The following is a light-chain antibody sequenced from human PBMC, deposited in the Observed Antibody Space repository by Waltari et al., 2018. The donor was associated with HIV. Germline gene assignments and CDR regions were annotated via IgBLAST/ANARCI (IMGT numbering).Light chain of an antibody. CDR3: AAWDDSLGGVV. V-gene: IGLV1-44*01. J-gene: IGLJ3*02. Sequence: QSVLTQPPSASGTPGQRVTISCSGSSSNIGSNTVKWYQQLPGTAPKVLLYSNNQRPSGVPDRFSGSKSGTSASLAISGLQSEDEADYYCAAWDDSLGGVVFGGGTKLTVL. CDR1: SSNIGSNT. CDR2: SNN.